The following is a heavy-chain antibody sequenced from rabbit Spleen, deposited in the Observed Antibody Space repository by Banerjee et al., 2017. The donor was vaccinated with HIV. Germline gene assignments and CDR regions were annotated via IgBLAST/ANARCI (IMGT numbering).Heavy chain of an antibody. Sequence: QEHLVESGGGLVQPGGSLKLSCKASGFDFSYYGVSWVRQAPGKGLEWIGYIDPILDSTYYASWVNGRFTISSHDAQNTLYLQLNSLTAADTATYFCVRDLASVVGWNFSLWGQGTLVTVS. D-gene: IGHD3-1*01. V-gene: IGHV1S47*01. CDR1: GFDFSYYG. CDR3: VRDLASVVGWNFSL. CDR2: IDPILDST. J-gene: IGHJ4*01.